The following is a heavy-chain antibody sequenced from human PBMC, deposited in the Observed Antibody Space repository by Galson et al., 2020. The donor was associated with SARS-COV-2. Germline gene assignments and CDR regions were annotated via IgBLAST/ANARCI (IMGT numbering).Heavy chain of an antibody. CDR2: IKQSGSAK. J-gene: IGHJ4*02. CDR1: GFIFSDYS. Sequence: TGGSLRLSCVASGFIFSDYSMNWVRQAPGKGLEWVAKIKQSGSAKNYVASVKGRFTISRDNAKNSLYLQMNSLRAEDTAVYFCARETLTVKFDFWGQGSLVTVSS. V-gene: IGHV3-7*05. CDR3: ARETLTVKFDF. D-gene: IGHD3-22*01.